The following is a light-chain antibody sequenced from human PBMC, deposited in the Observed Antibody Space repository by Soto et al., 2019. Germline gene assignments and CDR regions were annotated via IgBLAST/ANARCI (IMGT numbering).Light chain of an antibody. CDR3: QQANSFPRT. V-gene: IGKV1D-12*01. CDR2: AAS. CDR1: QDISVW. J-gene: IGKJ3*01. Sequence: DIQMTQSPSSVSASVGDRVTITCRASQDISVWLAWYQQKPGKAPKLLIYAASNLQTGVPSRFSGSGSGTDFTLSIHSLQPEDFAPYFCQQANSFPRTFGPGTKVDIK.